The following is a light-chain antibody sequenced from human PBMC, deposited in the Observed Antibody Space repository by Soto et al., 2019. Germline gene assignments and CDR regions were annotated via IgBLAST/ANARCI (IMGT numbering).Light chain of an antibody. CDR1: SSDVGGYNF. V-gene: IGLV2-8*01. CDR2: EVS. J-gene: IGLJ3*02. CDR3: SSYAGGIKWV. Sequence: QSALTQPPSASGSPGQSVTISCTGTSSDVGGYNFVSWYQQHPGKAPKFMLYEVSKRPPGVPDRFSGSKSGNTAALTVSGLQAEDEAGYYCSSYAGGIKWVFGGGTQLTVL.